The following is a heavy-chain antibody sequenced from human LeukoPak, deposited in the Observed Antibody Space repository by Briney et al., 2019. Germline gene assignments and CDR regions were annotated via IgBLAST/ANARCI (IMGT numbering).Heavy chain of an antibody. J-gene: IGHJ4*02. CDR2: IRQDGGVK. D-gene: IGHD2-2*01. Sequence: PGGSLRLSCAASGFTFSSYWMTWVRQAPGKGLEWAANIRQDGGVKYYMDSAKGRFTLSRDNAKSSLYLQMNSLRVEDTAMYFRARTVVVVVGASDYFDYWGQGTLVTVSS. CDR1: GFTFSSYW. V-gene: IGHV3-7*03. CDR3: ARTVVVVVGASDYFDY.